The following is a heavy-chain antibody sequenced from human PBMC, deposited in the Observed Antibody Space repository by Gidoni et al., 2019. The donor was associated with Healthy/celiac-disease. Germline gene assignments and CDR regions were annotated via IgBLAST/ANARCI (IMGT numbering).Heavy chain of an antibody. V-gene: IGHV3-48*03. D-gene: IGHD3-10*01. CDR3: AVIAPPYFDY. J-gene: IGHJ4*02. CDR2: ISSSGSTI. Sequence: EVQLVESGGGLVQPGGSLRLSCAASGFTFSSYEMNWVRQAPGKGLEWVSYISSSGSTIYYADSVKCRFTISRDNAKNSLYLQMNSLRAEDTAVYYCAVIAPPYFDYWGQGTLVTVSS. CDR1: GFTFSSYE.